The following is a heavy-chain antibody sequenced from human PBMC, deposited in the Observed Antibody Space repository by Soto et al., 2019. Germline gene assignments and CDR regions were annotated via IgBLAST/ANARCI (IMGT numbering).Heavy chain of an antibody. D-gene: IGHD1-1*01. V-gene: IGHV4-59*01. Sequence: QVQLQESGQGLVKPSETLSLTCSVSGDSLNSYYWSWIRQSPGKGLEWLGYIYYSGDTKYNPSLQSRISISVDTTENQFSLRLSSVTAADTAVYFCARDRNKLWKNDAFDIWGQGTMVTVSS. CDR2: IYYSGDT. CDR3: ARDRNKLWKNDAFDI. J-gene: IGHJ3*02. CDR1: GDSLNSYY.